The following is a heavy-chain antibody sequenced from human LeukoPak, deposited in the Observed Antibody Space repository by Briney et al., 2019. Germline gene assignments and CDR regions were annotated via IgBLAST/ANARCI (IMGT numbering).Heavy chain of an antibody. Sequence: ASVKVSCKASGYTFISYGISWVRQAPGQGLEWMGWISAYNGNTNYAQKLQGRVTMTTDTSTSTAYMELRSLRSDDTAVYYCARVPPDSSGYYYAHDAFDIWGQGTMVTVSS. CDR3: ARVPPDSSGYYYAHDAFDI. CDR1: GYTFISYG. D-gene: IGHD3-22*01. CDR2: ISAYNGNT. J-gene: IGHJ3*02. V-gene: IGHV1-18*01.